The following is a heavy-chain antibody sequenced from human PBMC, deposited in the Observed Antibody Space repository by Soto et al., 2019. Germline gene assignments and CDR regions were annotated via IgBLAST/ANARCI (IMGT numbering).Heavy chain of an antibody. D-gene: IGHD2-2*01. V-gene: IGHV3-7*01. CDR3: ARSVVVPAATILPFDY. J-gene: IGHJ4*02. CDR2: IKQDGSEK. CDR1: GFTFSSYW. Sequence: EVQLVESGGGLVQPGGSLRLSCAASGFTFSSYWMSWVRQAPGKGLEWVANIKQDGSEKYYVDSVKGRFTISRDNAKNSLYLQMNSLRAEDTAVYYCARSVVVPAATILPFDYWGQGTLVTVSS.